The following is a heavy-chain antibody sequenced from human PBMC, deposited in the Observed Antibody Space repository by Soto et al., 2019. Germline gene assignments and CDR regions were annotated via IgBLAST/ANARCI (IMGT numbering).Heavy chain of an antibody. Sequence: GGSLRLSCVASGFTFSNYWMHWVRQAPGKGLVWVSRISPDGSNTNYADSVKGRFTISRDNAKNTVYLQMNSLRAEDTALYYCARDLGWAFDYWGQGTLVTVSS. V-gene: IGHV3-74*01. CDR3: ARDLGWAFDY. CDR2: ISPDGSNT. CDR1: GFTFSNYW. D-gene: IGHD6-19*01. J-gene: IGHJ4*02.